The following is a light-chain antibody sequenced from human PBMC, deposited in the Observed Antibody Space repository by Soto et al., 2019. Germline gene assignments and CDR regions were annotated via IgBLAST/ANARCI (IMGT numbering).Light chain of an antibody. CDR1: QSVATN. CDR2: GVS. CDR3: QHYGYSLWT. V-gene: IGKV3-20*01. Sequence: EIVMTQSPATLSVSPGGRATLSCRASQSVATNLAWYQLIPGQAPSLLIYGVSSRATGVPDRFSGSGSGTDFTLTITRLEPEDFAVYYCQHYGYSLWTFGQGTKVDIK. J-gene: IGKJ1*01.